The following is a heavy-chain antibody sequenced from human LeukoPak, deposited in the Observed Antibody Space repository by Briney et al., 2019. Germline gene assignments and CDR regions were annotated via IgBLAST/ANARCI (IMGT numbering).Heavy chain of an antibody. CDR3: ARGRSRVTVFGVALNWFDS. CDR2: INHNGRT. V-gene: IGHV4-34*01. CDR1: GGSFSNYD. Sequence: LETLSLTCAVYGGSFSNYDWTWIRQPPGKGLEWIGEINHNGRTNYNPSLKSRLTISAGTSKNQFSLKLRSVTAADTAVYYCARGRSRVTVFGVALNWFDSWGQGNLVSVSS. D-gene: IGHD3-3*01. J-gene: IGHJ5*01.